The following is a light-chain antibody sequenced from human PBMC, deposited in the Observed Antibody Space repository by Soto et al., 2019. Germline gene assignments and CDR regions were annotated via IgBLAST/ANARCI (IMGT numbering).Light chain of an antibody. V-gene: IGKV3-11*01. Sequence: EIVLTQSPATLSLSPGDRATLSCRASQSVASYLGWYQQRPGQAPRLLIYDASNRATGIPARFSGSGSGTDLTLTISSLEPEDFAVYYCQQRSDWPSTFGGGTKVEIK. CDR2: DAS. J-gene: IGKJ4*01. CDR1: QSVASY. CDR3: QQRSDWPST.